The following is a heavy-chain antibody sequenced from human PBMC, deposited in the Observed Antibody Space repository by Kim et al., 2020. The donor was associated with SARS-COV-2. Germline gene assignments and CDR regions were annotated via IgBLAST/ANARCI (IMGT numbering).Heavy chain of an antibody. Sequence: GGSLRLSCEASGFTFSSYWMHWVRQVPGKGLVWVSRINSDGTITNYADSVKGRFTISRDNAKNTLYLQMNSPRAEDTAVYHCTRITEDGDCWGQGTLVTVSS. V-gene: IGHV3-74*01. CDR2: INSDGTIT. CDR1: GFTFSSYW. J-gene: IGHJ4*02. D-gene: IGHD1-20*01. CDR3: TRITEDGDC.